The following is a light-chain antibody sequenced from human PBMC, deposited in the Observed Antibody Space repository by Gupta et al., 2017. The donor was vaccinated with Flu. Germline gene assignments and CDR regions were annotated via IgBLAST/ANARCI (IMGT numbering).Light chain of an antibody. J-gene: IGKJ2*01. CDR2: AAS. CDR1: QSIGSY. Sequence: LSASVGDRVTITCRASQSIGSYLNWYKQKTGKAPKLLIYAASSLQSGGSSRFSGSGYGTDGTDFTLTISRLQPDDFAIYYCQQSNSTPYTFGQGTKLDIK. CDR3: QQSNSTPYT. V-gene: IGKV1-39*01.